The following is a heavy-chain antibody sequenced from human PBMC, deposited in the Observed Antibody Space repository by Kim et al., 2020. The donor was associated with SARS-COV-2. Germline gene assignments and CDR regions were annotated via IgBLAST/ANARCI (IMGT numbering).Heavy chain of an antibody. V-gene: IGHV3-23*01. CDR3: AKSTTLWESEWLRRFSDYFDY. Sequence: GGSLRLSCAASGFTFSSYAMSWVRQAPGKGLEWVSAISGSGGSTYYADSVKGRFTISRDNSKNTLYLQMNSLRAEDTAVYYCAKSTTLWESEWLRRFSDYFDYWGQGTLVTVSS. J-gene: IGHJ4*02. CDR1: GFTFSSYA. D-gene: IGHD5-12*01. CDR2: ISGSGGST.